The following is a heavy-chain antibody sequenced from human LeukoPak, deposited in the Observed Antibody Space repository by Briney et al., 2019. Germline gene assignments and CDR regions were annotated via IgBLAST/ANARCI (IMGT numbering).Heavy chain of an antibody. CDR1: GFTFSSYG. CDR3: AKDLTYYYDSSGYYLDY. D-gene: IGHD3-22*01. J-gene: IGHJ4*02. CDR2: IWYDRSSK. Sequence: PGGSLRLSCAASGFTFSSYGMHWVRQAPGKGLEWVAVIWYDRSSKYYADSVKGRFTISRDNSKNTLYLQMNSLRAEDTAVYYCAKDLTYYYDSSGYYLDYWGQGTLVTVSS. V-gene: IGHV3-33*06.